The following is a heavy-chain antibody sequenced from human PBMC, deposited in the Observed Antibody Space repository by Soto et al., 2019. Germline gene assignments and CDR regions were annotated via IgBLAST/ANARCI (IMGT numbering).Heavy chain of an antibody. J-gene: IGHJ3*02. CDR1: GYSFTNYW. CDR3: ARRFYSSQMDAFDS. CDR2: IYPGDSDT. D-gene: IGHD3-22*01. V-gene: IGHV5-51*01. Sequence: PGESLKISCKGSGYSFTNYWIGWVRQMPGKGLEWMGMIYPGDSDTRYSPSFQGQVTISVDKSISTAYVQWSSLKASDTAMYYCARRFYSSQMDAFDSWGQGTMVTVSS.